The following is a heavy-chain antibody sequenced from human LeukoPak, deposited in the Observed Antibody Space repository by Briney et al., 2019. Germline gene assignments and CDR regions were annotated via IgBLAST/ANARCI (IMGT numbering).Heavy chain of an antibody. CDR2: ITGSGDST. CDR3: ARDPNPGSGSRIFDY. V-gene: IGHV3-23*01. J-gene: IGHJ4*02. D-gene: IGHD3-10*01. Sequence: PGGSLRLSCAASGFTFSSYAMSWVRQAPGKGLEWVSTITGSGDSTYYADSVKGRFTISRDNSKNTLYLQMNSLRAEDTAVYYCARDPNPGSGSRIFDYWGQGTLVTVSS. CDR1: GFTFSSYA.